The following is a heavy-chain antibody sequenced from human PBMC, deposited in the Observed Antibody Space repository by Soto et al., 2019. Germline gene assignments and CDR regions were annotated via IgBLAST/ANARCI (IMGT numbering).Heavy chain of an antibody. CDR2: ISGSGGTT. J-gene: IGHJ4*02. CDR1: GFTFRNYA. CDR3: AKDRSSTSCYAFDY. V-gene: IGHV3-23*01. Sequence: SCAASGFTFRNYAMSWARQAPGKGLEWVSAISGSGGTTHYADSVKGRFTISRDNSKNTLYLQMNSLRVEDTAVYYCAKDRSSTSCYAFDYWGQGSLVTVSS. D-gene: IGHD2-2*01.